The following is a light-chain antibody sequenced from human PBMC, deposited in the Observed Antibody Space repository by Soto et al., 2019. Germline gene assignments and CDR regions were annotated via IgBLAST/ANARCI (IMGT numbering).Light chain of an antibody. Sequence: QSSLTQPASVSGSPGQSITISCTGTSSDVGGYNYVSWYQQYPGKAPKLILYDVSARPSGVPHRFSGSKSGNTASLSISGLQAEDEADYFCCAYAGKYSWVFGGGTKLTVL. V-gene: IGLV2-14*03. CDR1: SSDVGGYNY. J-gene: IGLJ3*02. CDR2: DVS. CDR3: CAYAGKYSWV.